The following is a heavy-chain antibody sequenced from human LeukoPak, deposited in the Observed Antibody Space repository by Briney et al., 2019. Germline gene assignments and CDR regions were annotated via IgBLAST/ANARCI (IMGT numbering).Heavy chain of an antibody. CDR1: GFTFGDYA. D-gene: IGHD5-18*01. Sequence: GGSLRLSCTASGFTFGDYAMSWFRQAPGKGLEWVGFIRSKAYGGTTEYAASVKGRFTISRDDSKSIAYLQMNSLKTEDTAVYYCARVRRGYSYGPLDYWGQGTLVTVSS. V-gene: IGHV3-49*03. J-gene: IGHJ4*02. CDR3: ARVRRGYSYGPLDY. CDR2: IRSKAYGGTT.